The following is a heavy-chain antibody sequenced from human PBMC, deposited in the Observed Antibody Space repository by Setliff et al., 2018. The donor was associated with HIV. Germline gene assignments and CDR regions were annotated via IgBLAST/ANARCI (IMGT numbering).Heavy chain of an antibody. J-gene: IGHJ6*02. V-gene: IGHV1-2*02. CDR1: GYTFTGYC. CDR3: ARSGYSSSWYLDYYHYYGMDV. CDR2: INPNSGGT. Sequence: ASVKVSCKASGYTFTGYCMHWVRQAPGQGLEWMGWINPNSGGTNYAQKFQGRVTMTRDTSISTADMELSRLKSDDKAVYYCARSGYSSSWYLDYYHYYGMDVWGQGTTVTVSS. D-gene: IGHD6-13*01.